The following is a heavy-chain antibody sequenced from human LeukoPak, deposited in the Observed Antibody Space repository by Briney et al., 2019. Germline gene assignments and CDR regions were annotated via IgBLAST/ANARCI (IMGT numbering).Heavy chain of an antibody. D-gene: IGHD5-12*01. CDR2: ISPSGGGT. CDR1: GYTFTSHY. J-gene: IGHJ6*02. V-gene: IGHV1-46*01. CDR3: AREGAYDGYYYYGMDV. Sequence: ASVKVSCKASGYTFTSHYIHWVRQAPGQGLEWVGIISPSGGGTTYSQKFQGRVTMTRDTSTSTVYMELSSLRSEDTAVYYCAREGAYDGYYYYGMDVWGQGTTVTVSS.